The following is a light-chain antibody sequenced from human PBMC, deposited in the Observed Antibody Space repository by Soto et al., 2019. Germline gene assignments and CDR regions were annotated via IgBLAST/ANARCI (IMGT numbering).Light chain of an antibody. CDR2: LVS. CDR1: QILLHSSGYNY. V-gene: IGKV2-28*01. Sequence: DIVMTQSPLSLPFTPGEASSICCSSIQILLHSSGYNYVDWYLQKPGQSPQLLIYLVSNRASGVPERFSGSGSGTDFTLKISRVEAEDVGHYYCMQALQTPLTFGQGTRLEI. J-gene: IGKJ5*01. CDR3: MQALQTPLT.